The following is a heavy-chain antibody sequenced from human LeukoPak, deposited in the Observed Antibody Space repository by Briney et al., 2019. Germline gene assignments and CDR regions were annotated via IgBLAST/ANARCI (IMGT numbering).Heavy chain of an antibody. CDR3: ARVNGYSGYEGLDY. V-gene: IGHV4-59*12. D-gene: IGHD5-12*01. CDR2: IYYNGNT. Sequence: PSETLSLTCTVSGGAISNYYWSWIRQPPGKGLEWIGYIYYNGNTNYSPSLRSRLTMSVDTSKNQFSLKLSSVTAADTAVYYCARVNGYSGYEGLDYWGQGTLVTVSS. J-gene: IGHJ4*02. CDR1: GGAISNYY.